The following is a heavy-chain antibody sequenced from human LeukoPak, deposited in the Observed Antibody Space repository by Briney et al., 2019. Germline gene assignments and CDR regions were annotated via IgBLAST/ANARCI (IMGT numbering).Heavy chain of an antibody. Sequence: GGSLRLSCAASGFTFSSYAMSWVRQAPGKGLEWVSAISGSGGSTYYADSVKGRFTISRDNSKNTLYLQMNSLRAEDTAVYYCAKDVSVPADTSHGYGGYDLPDAFDIWGQGTMVTVSS. CDR1: GFTFSSYA. D-gene: IGHD5-12*01. CDR2: ISGSGGST. CDR3: AKDVSVPADTSHGYGGYDLPDAFDI. J-gene: IGHJ3*02. V-gene: IGHV3-23*01.